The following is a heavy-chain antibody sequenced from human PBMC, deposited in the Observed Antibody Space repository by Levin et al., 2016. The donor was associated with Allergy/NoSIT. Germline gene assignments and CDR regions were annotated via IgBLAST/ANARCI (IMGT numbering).Heavy chain of an antibody. Sequence: WVRQAPGQGLEWMGGFDPEDGETIYAQKFQGRVTMTEDTSTDTAYMELSSLRSEDTAVYYCATVQPQAVDIVATVYYYYGMDVWGQGTTVTVSS. CDR2: FDPEDGET. V-gene: IGHV1-24*01. CDR3: ATVQPQAVDIVATVYYYYGMDV. D-gene: IGHD5-12*01. J-gene: IGHJ6*02.